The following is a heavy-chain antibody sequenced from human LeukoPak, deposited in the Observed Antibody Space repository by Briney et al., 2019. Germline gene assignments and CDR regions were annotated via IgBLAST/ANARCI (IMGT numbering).Heavy chain of an antibody. CDR3: AKDLLRIYWRTFDS. CDR1: GFTFSSYV. Sequence: PGGSLRLSCAASGFTFSSYVMSWVRQAPGKGLEWVSSFNDTGSSTYYADSVKGRFTISRDNSKNTLYLQMTNLRAEDTAVYFCAKDLLRIYWRTFDSWGQGALVIVSS. J-gene: IGHJ4*02. CDR2: FNDTGSST. D-gene: IGHD3-10*01. V-gene: IGHV3-23*01.